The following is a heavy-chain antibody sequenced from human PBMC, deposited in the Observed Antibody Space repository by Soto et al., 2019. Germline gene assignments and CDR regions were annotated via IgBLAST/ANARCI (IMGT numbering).Heavy chain of an antibody. CDR3: ARRLWDSSGWHPFDS. D-gene: IGHD6-19*01. Sequence: QITLKESGPTLVKPTQTLTLTCTLSGVSVSTTGVGVARIRQPPGKALECLALIYWNDDERYSPSLKSRLTISKDISKNQVVLTMANMDPVDAATYYCARRLWDSSGWHPFDSWGQGALVTVSS. CDR2: IYWNDDE. J-gene: IGHJ4*02. CDR1: GVSVSTTGVG. V-gene: IGHV2-5*01.